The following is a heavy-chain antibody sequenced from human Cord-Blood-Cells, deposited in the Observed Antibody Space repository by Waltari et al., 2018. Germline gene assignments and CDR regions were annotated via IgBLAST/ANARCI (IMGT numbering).Heavy chain of an antibody. D-gene: IGHD1-20*01. Sequence: QVQLQESCPGLVKPSETLSLTCTVSGGSLSSYYWSWIRQPPGKGLEWIGYIYYSVSSNYNPSLKSRVTISVDTSKNQFSLKRSSVTAADTAVYYCARDRPITGTTFGYYYYGMDVWGQGTTVTVSS. J-gene: IGHJ6*02. CDR2: IYYSVSS. CDR1: GGSLSSYY. V-gene: IGHV4-59*01. CDR3: ARDRPITGTTFGYYYYGMDV.